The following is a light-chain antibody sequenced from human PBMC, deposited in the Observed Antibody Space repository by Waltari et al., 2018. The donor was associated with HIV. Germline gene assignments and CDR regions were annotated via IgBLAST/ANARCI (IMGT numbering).Light chain of an antibody. J-gene: IGKJ4*01. V-gene: IGKV2-28*01. CDR3: MQARQTPLT. CDR1: QSLHTNGNNY. Sequence: IVMTKSPLPLPVAPGEPAPSSCSSSQSLHTNGNNYLDWYLQKPGQSPQLLIYLGSNRAAGVPDRFSGSGSGADFTLKISRVEAEDVGVYYCMQARQTPLTFGGGTKLEIK. CDR2: LGS.